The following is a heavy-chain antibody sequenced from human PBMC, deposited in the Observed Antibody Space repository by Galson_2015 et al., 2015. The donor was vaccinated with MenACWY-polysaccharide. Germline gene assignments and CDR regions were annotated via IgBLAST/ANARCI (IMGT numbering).Heavy chain of an antibody. CDR3: AHRLGADSNFDY. D-gene: IGHD1-26*01. V-gene: IGHV2-5*02. J-gene: IGHJ4*02. Sequence: PALVKPTQTLTLTCTFSGFSLTGSVVGVGWIRQPPGKALEWLALIYWDVDKRYSPSLKSRLTITKDTSKNHVVLTMTNMDPVDTATYFCAHRLGADSNFDYWGQGALVTVSS. CDR2: IYWDVDK. CDR1: GFSLTGSVVG.